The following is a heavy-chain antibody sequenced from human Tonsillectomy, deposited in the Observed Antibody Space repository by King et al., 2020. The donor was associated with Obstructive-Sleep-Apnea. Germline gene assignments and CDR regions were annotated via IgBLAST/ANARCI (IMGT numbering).Heavy chain of an antibody. V-gene: IGHV3-30*02. J-gene: IGHJ4*02. CDR3: AKDHPPYSGSWPNYFDY. Sequence: GQLVQSGGGVVQPGGSLRLSCAASGFTFSSYGMHWVRQAPGKGLEWVAFIRYDGSNKYYADSVKGRFTISRDNSKNTLYLQMNSLRAEDTAVYYCAKDHPPYSGSWPNYFDYWGQGTLVTVSS. CDR1: GFTFSSYG. D-gene: IGHD6-13*01. CDR2: IRYDGSNK.